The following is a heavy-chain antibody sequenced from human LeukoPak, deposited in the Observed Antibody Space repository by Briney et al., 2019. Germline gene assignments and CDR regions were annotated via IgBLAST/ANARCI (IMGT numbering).Heavy chain of an antibody. V-gene: IGHV3-33*01. Sequence: GGSLRLSCAASGFTFSTYGMLWVRQAPGKGLEWVAVIWYDGSNKYYADSVKGRFTISRDNSRNTLYLQMNSLRAEDTAVYYCARDSYDSSGMVGIYGMDVWGQGTTVTVSS. CDR2: IWYDGSNK. CDR3: ARDSYDSSGMVGIYGMDV. CDR1: GFTFSTYG. J-gene: IGHJ6*02. D-gene: IGHD3-22*01.